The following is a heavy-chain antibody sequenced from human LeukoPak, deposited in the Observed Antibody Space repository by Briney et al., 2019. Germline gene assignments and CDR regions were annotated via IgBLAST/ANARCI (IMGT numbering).Heavy chain of an antibody. D-gene: IGHD5-24*01. Sequence: TGGSLRLSCAASGFTFSSHEMNWVRQAQGKGLEWVSFIRSSSSTTDYADSVKGRFTISRDDAKNSLFLQMNSLRADDTAVYYCARRRLDAFDTWGQGTMVTVSP. CDR1: GFTFSSHE. CDR2: IRSSSSTT. V-gene: IGHV3-48*03. J-gene: IGHJ3*02. CDR3: ARRRLDAFDT.